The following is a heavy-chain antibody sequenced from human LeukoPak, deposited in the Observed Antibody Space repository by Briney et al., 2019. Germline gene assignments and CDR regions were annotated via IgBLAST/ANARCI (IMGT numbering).Heavy chain of an antibody. V-gene: IGHV1-18*01. CDR1: GYTFTNFA. D-gene: IGHD1-26*01. J-gene: IGHJ4*02. Sequence: ASVKVSCKASGYTFTNFAMNWVRQAPGQGLEWMGWISAYNGNTNYAQKLQGRVTMTTDTSTSTAYMELRSLRSDDTAVYYCARASLGATEFDYWGQGTLVTVSS. CDR2: ISAYNGNT. CDR3: ARASLGATEFDY.